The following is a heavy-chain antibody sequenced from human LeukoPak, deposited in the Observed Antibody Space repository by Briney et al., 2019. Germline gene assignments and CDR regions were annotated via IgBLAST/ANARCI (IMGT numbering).Heavy chain of an antibody. V-gene: IGHV3-23*01. D-gene: IGHD1-1*01. CDR2: ISGNGAGT. CDR1: AFTFSRDD. CDR3: AIRSNDSAFDI. Sequence: GGSLRLSCAASAFTFSRDDMAWVRQPPGKRPEWISSISGNGAGTHYIDSVRGRFIISRDNSKNTVYLQMNSLRAEDTAIYYCAIRSNDSAFDIWGQGTMVTVSS. J-gene: IGHJ3*02.